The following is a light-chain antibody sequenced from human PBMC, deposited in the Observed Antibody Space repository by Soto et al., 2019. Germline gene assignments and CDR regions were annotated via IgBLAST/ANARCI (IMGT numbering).Light chain of an antibody. CDR2: GAS. V-gene: IGKV3-20*01. Sequence: EIVLTQSPGTLSLSPGERATLSCRASQSVSSNYLAWYQQRPGQAPRLLIFGASYRAAGIPDRFSGSGSGTDFILTISRLEPEYFAVYYCQHYGSSPPEFTFDPGTKVDSK. J-gene: IGKJ3*01. CDR3: QHYGSSPPEFT. CDR1: QSVSSNY.